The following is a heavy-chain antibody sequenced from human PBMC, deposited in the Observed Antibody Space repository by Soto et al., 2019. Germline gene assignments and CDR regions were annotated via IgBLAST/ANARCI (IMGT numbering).Heavy chain of an antibody. V-gene: IGHV3-53*01. J-gene: IGHJ6*02. CDR3: VRPRPSGENYGMDV. CDR1: GLTVSHNY. D-gene: IGHD3-16*01. Sequence: EVQLVESGGGLIQPGGSLRLSCVASGLTVSHNYMAWVRQAPEIGLEWVSILYTEGTTYYADSVKGRFTISRDSSKNNLFLQMDSLRAEDTAVYYCVRPRPSGENYGMDVWGQGTTVTVSS. CDR2: LYTEGTT.